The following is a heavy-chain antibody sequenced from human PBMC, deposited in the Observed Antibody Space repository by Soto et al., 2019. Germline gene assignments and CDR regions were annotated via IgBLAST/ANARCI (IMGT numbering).Heavy chain of an antibody. CDR2: IIPSLGIA. CDR3: ARSGSCRVLIWFEP. Sequence: QVQLVQSGAEVKKPGSSVKVSCKASGGTFSSYTISWVRQAPGQGLEWMGRIIPSLGIANYAQKFQGRVTITADKSTSTAYMELSSLRSEDTAVYYCARSGSCRVLIWFEPWGQGPLVTVSS. D-gene: IGHD2-15*01. V-gene: IGHV1-69*02. J-gene: IGHJ5*02. CDR1: GGTFSSYT.